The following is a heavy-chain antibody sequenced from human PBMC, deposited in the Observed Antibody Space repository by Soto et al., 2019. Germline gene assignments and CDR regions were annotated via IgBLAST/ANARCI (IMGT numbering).Heavy chain of an antibody. CDR1: GFTFSSYA. CDR2: ISYDGSNK. J-gene: IGHJ4*02. D-gene: IGHD2-21*02. V-gene: IGHV3-30-3*01. CDR3: ARTILAYCGGDCYPLLY. Sequence: GGSLRLSCAASGFTFSSYAMHWVRQAPGKGLEWVAVISYDGSNKYYADSVKGRFTISRDNSKNTLYLQMNSLRAEDTAVYYCARTILAYCGGDCYPLLYWGQGTLVTVSS.